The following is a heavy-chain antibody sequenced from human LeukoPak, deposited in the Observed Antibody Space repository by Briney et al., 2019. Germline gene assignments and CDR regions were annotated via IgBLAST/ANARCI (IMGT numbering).Heavy chain of an antibody. CDR3: ARVSGMDV. V-gene: IGHV3-30-3*01. CDR2: ISYDGSNK. CDR1: GFTFSSYA. J-gene: IGHJ6*02. Sequence: GGSLRLSCAASGFTFSSYAMHRVRQAPGKGLEWVAVISYDGSNKYYADSVKGRFTISRDNSKNTPYLQMNSLRAEDTAVYYCARVSGMDVWGQGTTVTVSS.